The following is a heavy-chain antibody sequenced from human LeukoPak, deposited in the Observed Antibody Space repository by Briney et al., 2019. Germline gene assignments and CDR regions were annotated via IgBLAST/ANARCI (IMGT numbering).Heavy chain of an antibody. CDR3: AKQYRQDLYYFDY. CDR2: ISGSGGST. D-gene: IGHD3-16*02. Sequence: GGSLRLSCAASGFTFSSYAMSWVRQAPGKGLERVSAISGSGGSTYYADSVKGRFTISRDNSKNTLYLQMNSLRAEDTAVYYCAKQYRQDLYYFDYWGQGTLVTVSS. CDR1: GFTFSSYA. J-gene: IGHJ4*02. V-gene: IGHV3-23*01.